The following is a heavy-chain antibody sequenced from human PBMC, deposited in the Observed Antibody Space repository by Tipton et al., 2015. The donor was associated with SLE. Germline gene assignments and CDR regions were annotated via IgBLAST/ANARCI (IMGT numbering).Heavy chain of an antibody. D-gene: IGHD6-19*01. CDR1: GGSISSSSSYY. Sequence: TLSLTCAVYGGSISSSSSYYWAWIRQPPGKGVEWIGEINHRGSTNYNPSLKSRVTISVDTSKNQFSLKLSSVTAADTAVYYCARQGSSGWYGRSGMDVWGQGTTVTVSS. V-gene: IGHV4-39*01. CDR2: INHRGST. J-gene: IGHJ6*02. CDR3: ARQGSSGWYGRSGMDV.